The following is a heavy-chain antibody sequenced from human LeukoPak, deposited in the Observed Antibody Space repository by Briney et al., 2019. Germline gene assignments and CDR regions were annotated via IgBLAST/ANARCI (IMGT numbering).Heavy chain of an antibody. CDR3: TRDPIQGVRVYYGMDV. V-gene: IGHV3-7*01. J-gene: IGHJ6*02. CDR1: GFTFSSYW. CDR2: INQDGRLT. Sequence: GGSLRLSCAASGFTFSSYWMSWVRQAPGQGLEWVANINQDGRLTYYPQSVKGRFTISRDTAKNTLHLQMSSLRAEDTAVYYWTRDPIQGVRVYYGMDVWGQGATFSVSS.